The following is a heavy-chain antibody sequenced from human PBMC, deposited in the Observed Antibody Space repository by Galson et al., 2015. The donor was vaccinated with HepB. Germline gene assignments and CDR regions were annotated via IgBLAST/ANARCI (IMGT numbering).Heavy chain of an antibody. CDR2: ISSSGGYI. J-gene: IGHJ4*02. CDR3: ARAPGYCTSSTCYDCYFDY. V-gene: IGHV3-21*01. D-gene: IGHD2-2*01. Sequence: SLRLSCAASGFAFSNYRMNWVRQAPGKGLEWVSSISSSGGYIYYADSVKGRFTISRDNARSSLFLQINSLRAEDAAVYYCARAPGYCTSSTCYDCYFDYWGQGTLVTVSS. CDR1: GFAFSNYR.